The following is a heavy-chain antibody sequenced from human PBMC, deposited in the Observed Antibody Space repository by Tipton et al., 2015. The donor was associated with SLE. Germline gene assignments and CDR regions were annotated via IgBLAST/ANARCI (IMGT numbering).Heavy chain of an antibody. CDR3: AREFLNPVTTVHYYFDL. J-gene: IGHJ2*01. CDR2: ISTNENT. V-gene: IGHV4-4*07. Sequence: TLSLTCTVSGGSISSYYWSWIRQPAGGGLEWIGRISTNENTNYNPSPKSRVTMSVDTSKNHFSLKLISVTAADTAVYYCAREFLNPVTTVHYYFDLWGRGTLVTVSS. D-gene: IGHD4-11*01. CDR1: GGSISSYY.